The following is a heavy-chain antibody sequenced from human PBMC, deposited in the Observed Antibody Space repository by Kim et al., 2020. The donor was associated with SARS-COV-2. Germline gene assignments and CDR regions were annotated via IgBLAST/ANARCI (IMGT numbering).Heavy chain of an antibody. J-gene: IGHJ6*02. D-gene: IGHD6-13*01. Sequence: LKSRVTISVDTSKNQFSLKLSSVTAADTAVYYCACRIAAAGPYYYYGMDVWGQGTTVTVSS. CDR3: ACRIAAAGPYYYYGMDV. V-gene: IGHV4-59*01.